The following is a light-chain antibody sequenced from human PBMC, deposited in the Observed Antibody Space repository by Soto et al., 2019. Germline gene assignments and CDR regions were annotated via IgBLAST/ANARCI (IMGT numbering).Light chain of an antibody. Sequence: QSALTQPPSASGSPGQSVTISCTGTSSDVGAYNYVSWYQQYPGKAPKLMIYEVNKRPSGVPDRFSGSKSGKTASLTVSGLQPEDEADHHCTSYAGSNIWVFGGGTKLTVL. CDR2: EVN. CDR1: SSDVGAYNY. V-gene: IGLV2-8*01. J-gene: IGLJ3*02. CDR3: TSYAGSNIWV.